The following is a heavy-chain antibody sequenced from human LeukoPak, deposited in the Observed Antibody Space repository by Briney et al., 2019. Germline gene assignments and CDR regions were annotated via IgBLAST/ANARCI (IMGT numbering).Heavy chain of an antibody. V-gene: IGHV3-30*04. J-gene: IGHJ5*02. CDR3: AKDGGSYQLLYQLNWFDP. Sequence: GRSLRLSCAASGFTFSSYAMHWVRQAPGKGLEWVAVVSYDGSNKYYANSVKGRFTISRDKSKNTLYLQMNSLRAEDTAVYYCAKDGGSYQLLYQLNWFDPWGQGTLVTVSS. CDR2: VSYDGSNK. CDR1: GFTFSSYA. D-gene: IGHD2-2*02.